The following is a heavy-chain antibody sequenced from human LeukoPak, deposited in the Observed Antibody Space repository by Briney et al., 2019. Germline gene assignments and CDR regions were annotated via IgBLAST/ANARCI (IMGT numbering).Heavy chain of an antibody. J-gene: IGHJ4*02. CDR1: GYTFTGYY. CDR3: ARSTYYDFWSGYLIDY. V-gene: IGHV1-2*02. Sequence: ASVKVSCKASGYTFTGYYMHWVRQAPGQGLEWMGWINPNSGGTNYAQKFQGRVTMTRDTSISTAYMELSRLRSDDTAVYYCARSTYYDFWSGYLIDYWGQGTLVTVSS. D-gene: IGHD3-3*01. CDR2: INPNSGGT.